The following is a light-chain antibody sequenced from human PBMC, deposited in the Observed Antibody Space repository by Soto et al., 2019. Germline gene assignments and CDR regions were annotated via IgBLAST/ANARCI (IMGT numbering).Light chain of an antibody. V-gene: IGKV1-5*03. CDR1: QSISPW. J-gene: IGKJ1*01. Sequence: DIQMTQSPSTLSASVGDRVTITCRASQSISPWLAWYQQKAGKAPKLLIYEASRLESGVPSRISGSGSGTEFTLTISSLQPDDFATYYCQQYTSYPWTFGQGTKVDIK. CDR2: EAS. CDR3: QQYTSYPWT.